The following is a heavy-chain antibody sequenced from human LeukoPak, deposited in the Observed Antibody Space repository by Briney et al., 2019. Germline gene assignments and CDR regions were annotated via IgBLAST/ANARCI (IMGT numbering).Heavy chain of an antibody. V-gene: IGHV1-18*01. Sequence: ASVKVSCKASGYTFSSYGISWVRQAPGQGLEWVGWISAYNGNTDYAQKFQGRVTMTTDTSTSTAYMELRSLRADDTAVYYCARDCTGGGCYSIYWGQGTLATVSS. CDR2: ISAYNGNT. D-gene: IGHD2-15*01. CDR1: GYTFSSYG. J-gene: IGHJ4*02. CDR3: ARDCTGGGCYSIY.